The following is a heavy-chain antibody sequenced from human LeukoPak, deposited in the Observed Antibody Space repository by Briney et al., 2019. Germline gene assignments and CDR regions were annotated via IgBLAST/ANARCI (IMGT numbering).Heavy chain of an antibody. D-gene: IGHD3-3*01. J-gene: IGHJ3*02. CDR1: GGSFSGYY. V-gene: IGHV4-34*01. Sequence: SETLSLTCAVYGGSFSGYYWSWIRQPPGKGLERIGYIYYSGSTYYNPSLKSRVTISVDTSKNQFSLKLSSVTAADTAVYYCAGYDFWSGYSSGAFDIWGQGTMVTVSS. CDR2: IYYSGST. CDR3: AGYDFWSGYSSGAFDI.